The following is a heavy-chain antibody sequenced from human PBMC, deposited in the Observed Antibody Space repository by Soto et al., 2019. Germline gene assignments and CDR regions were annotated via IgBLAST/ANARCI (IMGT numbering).Heavy chain of an antibody. CDR3: ARVLYYGSGSYSPYGMDV. Sequence: QVQLVQSGAEVKKPGSSVKVSCKTSGVSFNNNGIGWVRQAPGHGLEWMGGVSPPFRTSNYARKFQGRISITADASTGTVNMELSRLTSEDTAPYYCARVLYYGSGSYSPYGMDVWGQGTTVTVSS. CDR2: VSPPFRTS. D-gene: IGHD3-10*01. CDR1: GVSFNNNG. V-gene: IGHV1-69*01. J-gene: IGHJ6*02.